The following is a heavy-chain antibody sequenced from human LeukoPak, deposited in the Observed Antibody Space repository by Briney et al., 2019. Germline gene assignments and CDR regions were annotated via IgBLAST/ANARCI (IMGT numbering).Heavy chain of an antibody. V-gene: IGHV3-74*01. CDR2: INSDGSIT. CDR3: ARAQEGPDPFDC. CDR1: GFIFSSYW. Sequence: PGGSLRLSCAASGFIFSSYWMHWVRQAPGKGPVWVSRINSDGSITSYADSVKGRFTISRDNAKNTLYLQMNSLRADDTAVYYCARAQEGPDPFDCWGRGTLVTVSS. J-gene: IGHJ4*02.